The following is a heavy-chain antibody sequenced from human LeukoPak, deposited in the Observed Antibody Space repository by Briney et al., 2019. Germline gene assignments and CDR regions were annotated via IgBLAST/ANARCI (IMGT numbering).Heavy chain of an antibody. CDR2: IYYSGST. J-gene: IGHJ3*02. CDR3: AVNKYYYGSGMWAFDI. D-gene: IGHD3-10*01. CDR1: GGSISSGGYY. V-gene: IGHV4-61*08. Sequence: PSETLSLTCTVSGGSISSGGYYWSWIRQPPGKGLEWIGYIYYSGSTNYNPSLKSRVTISVDTSKNQFSLKLSSVTAADTAVYYCAVNKYYYGSGMWAFDIWGQGTMVTVSS.